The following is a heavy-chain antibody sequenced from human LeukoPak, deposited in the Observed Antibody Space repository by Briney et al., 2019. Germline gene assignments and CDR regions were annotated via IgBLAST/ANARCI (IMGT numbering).Heavy chain of an antibody. J-gene: IGHJ5*02. Sequence: ASVKVSCKASGYTFTSYAMNWVRQAPGQGLEWMGIINPSGGSTTYPQKFQGRVTMTRDMSTSTVYMDLSSLRSEDTAVYYCARGGYSSPRGWFDPWGQGTLVTVSS. D-gene: IGHD6-19*01. CDR2: INPSGGST. CDR3: ARGGYSSPRGWFDP. V-gene: IGHV1-46*01. CDR1: GYTFTSYA.